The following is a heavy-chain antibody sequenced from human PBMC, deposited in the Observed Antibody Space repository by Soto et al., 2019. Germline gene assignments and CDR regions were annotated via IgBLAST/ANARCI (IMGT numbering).Heavy chain of an antibody. V-gene: IGHV5-51*01. Sequence: GESLKISCKGSGYSFTSYWIGWVRQMPGKGLEWMGIIYPGDSDTRYSPSFQGQVTISADKSISTAYLQWSSLKASDTAMYYCARSSSSWTRGAYYYYMDVWGKGTTVTVSS. CDR2: IYPGDSDT. J-gene: IGHJ6*03. CDR3: ARSSSSWTRGAYYYYMDV. D-gene: IGHD6-13*01. CDR1: GYSFTSYW.